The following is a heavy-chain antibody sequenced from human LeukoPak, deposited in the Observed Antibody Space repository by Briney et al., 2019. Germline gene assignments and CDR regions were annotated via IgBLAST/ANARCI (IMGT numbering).Heavy chain of an antibody. CDR3: ARGDFWTQPFDY. CDR1: GGTFSSYA. Sequence: SVKVSCKASGGTFSSYAISWVRQAPGQGLEWMGGIIPIFGTANYAQKFQGRVTITTDESTSTAYMELSSLRSEDTAVYYCARGDFWTQPFDYWGQGTLVTVSS. V-gene: IGHV1-69*05. J-gene: IGHJ4*02. CDR2: IIPIFGTA. D-gene: IGHD3/OR15-3a*01.